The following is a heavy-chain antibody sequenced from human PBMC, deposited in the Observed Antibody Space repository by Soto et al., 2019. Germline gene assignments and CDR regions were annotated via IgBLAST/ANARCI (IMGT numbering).Heavy chain of an antibody. D-gene: IGHD2-2*01. CDR3: AKDRSTVVVPDYYYGMEV. V-gene: IGHV3-30*18. J-gene: IGHJ6*02. Sequence: PGGSLRLSCAASGFTFSSYGMHWVRQAPGKGLEWVAVISYDGSNKYYADSVKGRFTISRDNSKNTLYLQMNSLRAEDTAVYYCAKDRSTVVVPDYYYGMEVWGQGTTVTVSS. CDR1: GFTFSSYG. CDR2: ISYDGSNK.